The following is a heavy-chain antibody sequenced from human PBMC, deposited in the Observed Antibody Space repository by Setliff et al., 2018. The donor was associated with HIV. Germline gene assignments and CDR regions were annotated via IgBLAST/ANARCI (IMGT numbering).Heavy chain of an antibody. Sequence: GGSLRLSCAASGFTVSSYYMSWVRQAPGKGLEWVSVIYSGGSTYYADSVKGRFTISRDNSKNTLYLQMNSLRAEDTAVYYCAREERVTYYYDSSGYYPSYFDYWGQGTLVTVSS. D-gene: IGHD3-22*01. V-gene: IGHV3-53*01. J-gene: IGHJ4*02. CDR3: AREERVTYYYDSSGYYPSYFDY. CDR1: GFTVSSYY. CDR2: IYSGGST.